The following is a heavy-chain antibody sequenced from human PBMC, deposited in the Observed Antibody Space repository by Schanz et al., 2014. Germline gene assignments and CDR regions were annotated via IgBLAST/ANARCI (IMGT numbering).Heavy chain of an antibody. V-gene: IGHV3-74*01. D-gene: IGHD4-17*01. CDR2: INPAGTFT. Sequence: EVQLVESGGGLVKPGGSLRLSCAASGFTFSSYWMHWVRQAPGKGLVWVSRINPAGTFTNYADSVKGRFTISRDNSKNTLYLQMSSLRAEDTALYYCAKDPHRDYGGKPQTFDIWGQGTMVTVSS. CDR1: GFTFSSYW. J-gene: IGHJ3*02. CDR3: AKDPHRDYGGKPQTFDI.